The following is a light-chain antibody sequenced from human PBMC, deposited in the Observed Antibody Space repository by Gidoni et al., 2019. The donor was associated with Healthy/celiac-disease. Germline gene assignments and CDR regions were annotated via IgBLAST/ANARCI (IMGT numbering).Light chain of an antibody. CDR1: SSDVGGYNY. CDR2: DVS. CDR3: CSYAGSYTSRV. J-gene: IGLJ2*01. Sequence: QSALTQPRSVSGSPGQSVTISCTGTSSDVGGYNYVSWYQQHPGKAPKLMIYDVSKQPSGVPDRFSGSKSGNTASLTISGLQAEDEADYYCCSYAGSYTSRVFGGGTKLTVL. V-gene: IGLV2-11*01.